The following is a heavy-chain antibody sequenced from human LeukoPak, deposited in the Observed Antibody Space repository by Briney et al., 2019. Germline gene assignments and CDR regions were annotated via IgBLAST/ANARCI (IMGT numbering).Heavy chain of an antibody. D-gene: IGHD2-2*01. Sequence: HGESLKISCQGSGYIFNNYWIAWVRQKPGKGLEWMGSIFPGDSDIRYSPSFQGLVTISAEKSASIVYLQWSSPKASDTAMYYCARLSGESTEFDFWGQGTLVTVSS. J-gene: IGHJ4*02. CDR2: IFPGDSDI. V-gene: IGHV5-51*01. CDR1: GYIFNNYW. CDR3: ARLSGESTEFDF.